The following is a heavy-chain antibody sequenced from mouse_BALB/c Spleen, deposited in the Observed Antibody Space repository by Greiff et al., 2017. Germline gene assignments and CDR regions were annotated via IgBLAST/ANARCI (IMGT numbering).Heavy chain of an antibody. Sequence: VKLVESGPGLVAPSQSLSITCTVSGFSLTSYGVHWVRQPPGKGLEWLGVIWAGGSTNYNSALMSRLSISKDNSKSQVFLKMNSLQTDDTAMYYCASYYGSSYGYYAMDYWGQGTSVTVSS. CDR1: GFSLTSYG. V-gene: IGHV2-9*02. CDR2: IWAGGST. CDR3: ASYYGSSYGYYAMDY. J-gene: IGHJ4*01. D-gene: IGHD1-1*01.